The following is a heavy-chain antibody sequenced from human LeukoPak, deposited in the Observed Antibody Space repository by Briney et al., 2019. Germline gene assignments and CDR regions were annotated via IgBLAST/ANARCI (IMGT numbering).Heavy chain of an antibody. CDR2: IWSDGSNR. Sequence: GGSLRLSCVASGFTFSSYGMHWVRQAPGKGLEWVAIIWSDGSNRYYADSVKARFTISRDNSKNTLYLQMSSLRAEDTAVYYCARDLITMGTGPYWGQGTLVTVSS. V-gene: IGHV3-33*01. CDR3: ARDLITMGTGPY. D-gene: IGHD3-10*01. J-gene: IGHJ4*02. CDR1: GFTFSSYG.